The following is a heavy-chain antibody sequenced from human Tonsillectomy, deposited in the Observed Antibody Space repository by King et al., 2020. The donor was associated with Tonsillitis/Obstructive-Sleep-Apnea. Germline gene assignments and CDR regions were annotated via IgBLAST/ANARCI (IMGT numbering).Heavy chain of an antibody. V-gene: IGHV3-33*01. CDR3: ARAXEVNCDH. D-gene: IGHD3-3*01. J-gene: IGHJ4*02. CDR1: GFTFSTYG. Sequence: VQLVESGGGVVQPGRSLRLSCAASGFTFSTYGMHWVRQAPGKGLEWVAVIWYDGSKKYYADSVKGRFTISRDNSKNTVYMQMNSLRAEDTAVYYCARAXEVNCDHWGQGTLVTVSS. CDR2: IWYDGSKK.